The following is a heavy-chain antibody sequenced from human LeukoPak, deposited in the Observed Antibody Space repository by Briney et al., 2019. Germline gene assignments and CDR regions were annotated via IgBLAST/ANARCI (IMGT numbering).Heavy chain of an antibody. CDR2: INPSGGST. V-gene: IGHV1-46*01. J-gene: IGHJ5*02. CDR1: GYTFSTNY. CDR3: VRRLWAYCGGDCYAQFFDP. D-gene: IGHD2-21*02. Sequence: GASVKVSCKASGYTFSTNYMHRVRQAPGQGLEWMGIINPSGGSTSYAQKFQGRVTMTRDTSTSTVYMELSSLRSEDTAVYYCVRRLWAYCGGDCYAQFFDPWGQGTLVTVSS.